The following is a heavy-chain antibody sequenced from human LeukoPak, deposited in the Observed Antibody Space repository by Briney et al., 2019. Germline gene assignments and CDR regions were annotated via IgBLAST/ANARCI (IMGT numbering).Heavy chain of an antibody. D-gene: IGHD4/OR15-4a*01. J-gene: IGHJ4*02. V-gene: IGHV1-69*13. CDR1: GGTFSSYA. Sequence: ASVKVSCKASGGTFSSYAISWVRQAPGQELEWMGGIIPIFGTANYAQKFQGRVTITADESTSTAYMGLSGLRSEDTAVYYCARAEVHDYWGQGTLVTVSS. CDR2: IIPIFGTA. CDR3: ARAEVHDY.